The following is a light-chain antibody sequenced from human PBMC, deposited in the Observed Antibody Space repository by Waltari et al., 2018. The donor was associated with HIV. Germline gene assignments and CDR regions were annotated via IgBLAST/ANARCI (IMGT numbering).Light chain of an antibody. CDR1: SSAVGSYNR. CDR3: SSYTSSNLV. J-gene: IGLJ2*01. CDR2: EVS. V-gene: IGLV2-18*02. Sequence: QSALTQPPSVSGSPGQSVTTHRTGSSSAVGSYNRVSWYQQPPGTAPKLMIYEVSNRPSGVPDRFSGSKSGNTASLIISGLQAEDEADYYCSSYTSSNLVFGGGTKLTVL.